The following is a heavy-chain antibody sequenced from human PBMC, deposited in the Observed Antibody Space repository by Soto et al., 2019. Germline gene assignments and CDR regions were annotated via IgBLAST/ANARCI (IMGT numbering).Heavy chain of an antibody. Sequence: DVQLVESGGGLVQPGGSLRLSCEASGFTVSSTYMTWVRQAPGKGLEWVSFIYSGGSTYYADSVKGRFTISRDNSKNTLYLQMNSLRAEDTAVYYCARDRSGYYDTSGPFDYWGQGTLVTVSS. D-gene: IGHD3-22*01. J-gene: IGHJ4*02. V-gene: IGHV3-66*01. CDR3: ARDRSGYYDTSGPFDY. CDR1: GFTVSSTY. CDR2: IYSGGST.